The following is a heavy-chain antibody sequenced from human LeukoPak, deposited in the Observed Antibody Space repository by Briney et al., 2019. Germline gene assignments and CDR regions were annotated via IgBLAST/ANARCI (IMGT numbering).Heavy chain of an antibody. CDR3: ARADPSGWYLAY. V-gene: IGHV4-30-4*01. CDR1: GGSISSGDYY. J-gene: IGHJ4*02. D-gene: IGHD6-19*01. CDR2: IYHSGST. Sequence: SETLSLTCTVSGGSISSGDYYWSWIRQPPGKGREWIGEIYHSGSTNYNPSLKSRVTISVDKSKNQFSLRLSSVTAADTAVYYCARADPSGWYLAYWGQGTLVTVSS.